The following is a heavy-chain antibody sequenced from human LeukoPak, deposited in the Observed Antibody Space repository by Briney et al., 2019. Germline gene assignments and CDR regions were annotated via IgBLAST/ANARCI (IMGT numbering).Heavy chain of an antibody. J-gene: IGHJ4*02. Sequence: SETLSLTCTVSGGSIASYSYHWGWVRQPPGQGLEWIGSIYYSGSTYYNPSLKSRITMSVDTSKNQFSLTLSSVTAADTAVYYCVRYNSGGYFSEYWGPGTLVTVSS. CDR1: GGSIASYSYH. CDR2: IYYSGST. V-gene: IGHV4-39*01. D-gene: IGHD6-25*01. CDR3: VRYNSGGYFSEY.